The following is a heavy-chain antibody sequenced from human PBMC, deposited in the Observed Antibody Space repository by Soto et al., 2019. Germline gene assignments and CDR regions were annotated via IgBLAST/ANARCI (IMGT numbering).Heavy chain of an antibody. V-gene: IGHV4-4*02. Sequence: QVQLQESGPGLVKPSGTLSVTCAVSGGSISSSNWWTWVRQPPGKGLEWIGEIYHSGTTNYNPSLKSRVVISGDRSGNHLSLTLSSVTAADTAVYYCAIPATSDFDYWGQGILVTVSS. CDR3: AIPATSDFDY. CDR2: IYHSGTT. J-gene: IGHJ4*02. CDR1: GGSISSSNW. D-gene: IGHD4-4*01.